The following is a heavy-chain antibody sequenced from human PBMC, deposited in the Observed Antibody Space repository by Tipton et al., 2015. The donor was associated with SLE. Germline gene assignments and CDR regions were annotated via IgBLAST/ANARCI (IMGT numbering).Heavy chain of an antibody. V-gene: IGHV4-4*08. CDR1: GGSISSYY. CDR3: ARDLRFLEREASRGMDV. J-gene: IGHJ6*02. CDR2: IYTSGST. Sequence: TLSLTCTVSGGSISSYYWSWIRQPPGKGLEWIGYIYTSGSTNYNPSLKSRVTISVDTSKNQFSLKLSSVTAADTAVYYCARDLRFLEREASRGMDVWGQGTTVTVSS. D-gene: IGHD3-3*01.